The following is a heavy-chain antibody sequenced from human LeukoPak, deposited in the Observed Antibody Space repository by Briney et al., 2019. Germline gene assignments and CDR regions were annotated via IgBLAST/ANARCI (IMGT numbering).Heavy chain of an antibody. CDR2: INPNSGGT. V-gene: IGHV1-2*02. Sequence: VASVKVSCKASGYTFTGYYMHWVPQAPGQGLEWMGWINPNSGGTNYAQKFQGRVTMTRDTSISTAHMELRRLRSDDTAVYCCATESFNYDFWSGSPHNNWFDPWGQGTLVTVSS. CDR3: ATESFNYDFWSGSPHNNWFDP. CDR1: GYTFTGYY. J-gene: IGHJ5*02. D-gene: IGHD3-3*01.